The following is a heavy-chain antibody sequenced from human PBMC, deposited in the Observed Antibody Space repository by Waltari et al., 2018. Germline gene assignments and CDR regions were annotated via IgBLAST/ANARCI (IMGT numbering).Heavy chain of an antibody. CDR2: INPSSGGT. D-gene: IGHD2-15*01. CDR1: GYTFTGYY. Sequence: QVQLVQSGAEVKKPGASVKVSCKASGYTFTGYYMHWVRQAPGQGLEWMGRINPSSGGTNYAQKFQGSGTMTRDTSISTAYMELSRLRSDDTAVYDCARDKGMVVTDYWGQGTLVTVSS. V-gene: IGHV1-2*06. CDR3: ARDKGMVVTDY. J-gene: IGHJ4*02.